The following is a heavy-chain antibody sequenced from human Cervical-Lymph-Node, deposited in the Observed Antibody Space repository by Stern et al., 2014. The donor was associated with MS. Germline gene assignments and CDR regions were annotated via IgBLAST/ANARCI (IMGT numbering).Heavy chain of an antibody. J-gene: IGHJ4*02. Sequence: VQLVESGGGLVKPGGSLRLSCAASGFTFSDYYLNWIRQAPGKGLEWFSYISGRDGTIFYANSVKGRFTISRDNAKKSLYLQMNSLRAEDTAVYYCARAGGSKDDFWGQGTLVTVSS. CDR2: ISGRDGTI. V-gene: IGHV3-11*01. CDR1: GFTFSDYY. CDR3: ARAGGSKDDF. D-gene: IGHD3-10*01.